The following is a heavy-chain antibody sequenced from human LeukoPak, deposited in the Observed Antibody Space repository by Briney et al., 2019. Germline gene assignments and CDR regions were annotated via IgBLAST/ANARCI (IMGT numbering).Heavy chain of an antibody. D-gene: IGHD3-16*01. J-gene: IGHJ4*02. Sequence: SQTLSLTCTVSGGSISSYYWSWIRQPPGKGLEWIGYIYYSGSTNYNPSLKSRVTISVDTSKNQFSLKLSSVTAADTAVYYCARASALGFEIMIDYWGQGTLVTVSS. CDR3: ARASALGFEIMIDY. CDR1: GGSISSYY. V-gene: IGHV4-59*01. CDR2: IYYSGST.